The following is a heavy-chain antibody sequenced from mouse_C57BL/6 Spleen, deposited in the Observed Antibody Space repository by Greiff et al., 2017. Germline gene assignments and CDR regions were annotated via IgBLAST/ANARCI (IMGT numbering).Heavy chain of an antibody. V-gene: IGHV5-6*02. D-gene: IGHD1-1*01. J-gene: IGHJ1*03. CDR3: ARQSGPYGSSRWYFDV. CDR1: GFTFSSYG. Sequence: DVKLVESGGDLVKPGGSLKLSCAASGFTFSSYGMSWVRQTPDKRLEWVATISSGGSYTYYPDSVKGRFPISRDSAKNTLYLQMSSLKSEDTAMYYCARQSGPYGSSRWYFDVWGTGTTVTVSS. CDR2: ISSGGSYT.